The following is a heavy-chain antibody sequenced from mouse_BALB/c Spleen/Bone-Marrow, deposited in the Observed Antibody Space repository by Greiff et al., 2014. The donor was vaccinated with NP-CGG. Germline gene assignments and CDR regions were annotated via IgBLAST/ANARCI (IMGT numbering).Heavy chain of an antibody. CDR2: IDPANGNT. J-gene: IGHJ3*01. CDR1: GFNIKDTY. D-gene: IGHD1-1*01. Sequence: EVQLVESGAELVKPGAPVKLSCTASGFNIKDTYMHWVKQRPEQGLEWIGRIDPANGNTKYDPKFQGKATITADTSSNTAYLQLSSLTSEDTAVYYCAKYYYGNSLFAYWGQGTLVTVSA. V-gene: IGHV14-3*02. CDR3: AKYYYGNSLFAY.